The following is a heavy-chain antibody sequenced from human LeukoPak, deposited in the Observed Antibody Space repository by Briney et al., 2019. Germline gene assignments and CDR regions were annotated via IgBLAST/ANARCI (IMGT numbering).Heavy chain of an antibody. J-gene: IGHJ4*02. CDR2: LYSGGDT. V-gene: IGHV3-66*01. Sequence: GGSLRLSCAASGFSVSGHYMSWVRQAPGKGLEWASVLYSGGDTYYADSVKGRFTISRDTSKNTLYLQMNGLRAEDTAVYYCARGNTGYSSAWGRDFDYWGQGTLVTVSS. CDR1: GFSVSGHY. CDR3: ARGNTGYSSAWGRDFDY. D-gene: IGHD6-19*01.